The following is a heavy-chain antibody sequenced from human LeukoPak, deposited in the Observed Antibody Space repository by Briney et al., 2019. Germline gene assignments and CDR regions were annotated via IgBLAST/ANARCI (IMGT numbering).Heavy chain of an antibody. D-gene: IGHD5-18*01. V-gene: IGHV3-20*04. Sequence: PGGSLRLSCAASGFTFDDYGMSWVRQAPGKGLEWVSGINWNGGSTGYADSVKGRFTISRDNAKNSLYLHMNSLRAEDTAVYYCARAGYSNGNFDYWGQGTLVTVSS. CDR3: ARAGYSNGNFDY. CDR1: GFTFDDYG. J-gene: IGHJ4*02. CDR2: INWNGGST.